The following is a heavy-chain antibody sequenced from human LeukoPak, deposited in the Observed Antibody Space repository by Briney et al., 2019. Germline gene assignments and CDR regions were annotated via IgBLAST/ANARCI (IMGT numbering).Heavy chain of an antibody. CDR3: ARDVVRGISFVTYYYGMDV. Sequence: ASVKVSCKASGYTHTSYDINWVRQATGQGLEWMGWMNPNSGNTGYAQKFQGRVTMTRNTSISTAYMELSSLRSEDTAVYYCARDVVRGISFVTYYYGMDVWGQGTTVTVSS. V-gene: IGHV1-8*01. CDR1: GYTHTSYD. CDR2: MNPNSGNT. D-gene: IGHD3-10*01. J-gene: IGHJ6*02.